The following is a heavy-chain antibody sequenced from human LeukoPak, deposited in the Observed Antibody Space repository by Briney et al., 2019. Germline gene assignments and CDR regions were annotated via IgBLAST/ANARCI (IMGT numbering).Heavy chain of an antibody. J-gene: IGHJ6*03. CDR1: GGSFSGYY. CDR3: ARVGVQIVVVPAATTQTTYYYYMDV. V-gene: IGHV4-34*01. CDR2: INHSGST. Sequence: SETLSLTCAVYGGSFSGYYWSWIRQPPGKGLEWIGEINHSGSTNYNPSLKSRVTISVGTSKNQFSLKLSSVTAADTAMYYCARVGVQIVVVPAATTQTTYYYYMDVWGKGNTVTVSS. D-gene: IGHD2-2*01.